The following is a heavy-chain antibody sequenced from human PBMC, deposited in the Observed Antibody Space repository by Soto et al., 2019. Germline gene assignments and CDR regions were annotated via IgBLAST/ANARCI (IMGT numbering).Heavy chain of an antibody. J-gene: IGHJ4*02. Sequence: ASETLSLTCTVSSGSISSYYWSWIRQHPGKGLEWIGYIYYSGSTYYNPSLKSRVTISVDTSKNQLSLKLSSVTAADTAVYYCARAFDILTRYYFDYWGQGTLVTVSS. CDR1: SGSISSYY. D-gene: IGHD3-9*01. V-gene: IGHV4-59*06. CDR3: ARAFDILTRYYFDY. CDR2: IYYSGST.